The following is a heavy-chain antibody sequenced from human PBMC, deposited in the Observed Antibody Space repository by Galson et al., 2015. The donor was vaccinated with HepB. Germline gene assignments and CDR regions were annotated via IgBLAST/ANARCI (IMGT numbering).Heavy chain of an antibody. CDR2: ISYDGGNK. V-gene: IGHV3-30*18. D-gene: IGHD6-19*01. Sequence: SLRLSCAASGFTFSNYGMHWVRQAPGKGLEWVAVISYDGGNKYYADSVKGRFTISRDSSKNTLYLQMNSLRAEDTALYYCAKDPYLYSALAGTMAGFDYWGQGTLVTVSS. CDR1: GFTFSNYG. CDR3: AKDPYLYSALAGTMAGFDY. J-gene: IGHJ4*02.